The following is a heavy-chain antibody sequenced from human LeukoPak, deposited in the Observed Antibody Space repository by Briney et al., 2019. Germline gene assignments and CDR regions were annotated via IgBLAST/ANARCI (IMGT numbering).Heavy chain of an antibody. J-gene: IGHJ6*04. Sequence: PGGSLRLSCAASGFTFSSYEMNWVRQAPGKGLEWVSYISSSGSTVYYADSVKGRFTISRDNAKNSLYLQMDSLRAKDTAVYYCARGQYSSGWYEEDDYYYGMDVWGKGTTVTVSS. V-gene: IGHV3-48*03. CDR1: GFTFSSYE. CDR2: ISSSGSTV. CDR3: ARGQYSSGWYEEDDYYYGMDV. D-gene: IGHD6-19*01.